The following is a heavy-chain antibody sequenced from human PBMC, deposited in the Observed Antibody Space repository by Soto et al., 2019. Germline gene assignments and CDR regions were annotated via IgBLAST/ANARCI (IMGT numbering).Heavy chain of an antibody. Sequence: SETLSLTCTVSGGSISSGGYYWSWIRQHPGKGLEWIGYIYYSGSTYYNPSLKSRVTISVDTSKNQFSLKLSSVTAADTAVYYCARDGNLGTPFDYCGQGTLVTVSS. CDR2: IYYSGST. CDR3: ARDGNLGTPFDY. V-gene: IGHV4-31*03. CDR1: GGSISSGGYY. J-gene: IGHJ4*02. D-gene: IGHD1-1*01.